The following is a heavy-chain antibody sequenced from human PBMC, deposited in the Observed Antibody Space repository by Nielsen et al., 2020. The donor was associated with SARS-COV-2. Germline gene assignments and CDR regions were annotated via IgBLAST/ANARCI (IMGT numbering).Heavy chain of an antibody. CDR1: GFTFSSYS. J-gene: IGHJ4*02. CDR2: ISSSSSYI. V-gene: IGHV3-21*01. Sequence: GESLKISCAASGFTFSSYSMNWVRQAPGKGLEWVSSISSSSSYIYYADSVKGRFTISRDNAKNSLYLQMNSLRAEDTAVYYCVSSLATGWYTQVRYWGQGTLVTVSS. D-gene: IGHD6-19*01. CDR3: VSSLATGWYTQVRY.